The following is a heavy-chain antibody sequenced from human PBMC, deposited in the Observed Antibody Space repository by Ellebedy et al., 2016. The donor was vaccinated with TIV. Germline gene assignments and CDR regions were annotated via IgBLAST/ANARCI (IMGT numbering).Heavy chain of an antibody. CDR3: ARVEIGSSSAATFFYNHMDV. D-gene: IGHD6-6*01. Sequence: SVKVSCXASGGAFSSYAISWVRQAPGQGLEWMGRLIPIVGIPDYAQKFQGRVTITADESTTTAYMELSSLRSEDTAVYYCARVEIGSSSAATFFYNHMDVWGKGTTVTVSS. V-gene: IGHV1-69*04. CDR2: LIPIVGIP. J-gene: IGHJ6*03. CDR1: GGAFSSYA.